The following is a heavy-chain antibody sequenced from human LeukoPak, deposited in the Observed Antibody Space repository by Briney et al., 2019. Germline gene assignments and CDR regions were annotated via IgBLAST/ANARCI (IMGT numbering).Heavy chain of an antibody. CDR3: ARVSINYGDYEGAFDI. CDR2: ISSSSSTI. Sequence: GGSLRLSCAASGFTFSSYGMHWVRQAPGKGLEWVSYISSSSSTIYYADSVKGRFTISRDNAKNSLYLQMNSLRDEDTAVYYCARVSINYGDYEGAFDIWGQGTMVTVSS. CDR1: GFTFSSYG. D-gene: IGHD4-17*01. J-gene: IGHJ3*02. V-gene: IGHV3-48*02.